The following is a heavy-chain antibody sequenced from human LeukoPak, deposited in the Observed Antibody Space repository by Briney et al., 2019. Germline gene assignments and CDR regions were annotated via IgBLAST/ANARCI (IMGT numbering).Heavy chain of an antibody. CDR2: LNSDGSST. CDR1: GFTFSSYW. CDR3: ATYTNWVAGDV. V-gene: IGHV3-74*01. Sequence: GGSLRLSCAASGFTFSSYWMHWVRQAPGKGLVWVSRLNSDGSSTSYADSVKGRFTISRDNAETTLHLQMNNLSAEDTAVYYCATYTNWVAGDVWGQGTTVSV. J-gene: IGHJ6*02. D-gene: IGHD7-27*01.